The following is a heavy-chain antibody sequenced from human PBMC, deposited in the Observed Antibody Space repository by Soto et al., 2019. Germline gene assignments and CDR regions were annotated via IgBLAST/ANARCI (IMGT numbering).Heavy chain of an antibody. D-gene: IGHD3-3*01. V-gene: IGHV4-59*08. CDR2: IYYSGST. CDR3: ARRWSRTFDY. CDR1: GGSISSYY. Sequence: QVQLQESGPGLVKPSETLSLTCTVSGGSISSYYWSWIRQPPGKGLEWIGYIYYSGSTNYNPSLTRRVTIPVDTSKNQFPLKMSSVTAADTAVYYCARRWSRTFDYWGQGTLVTVSS. J-gene: IGHJ4*02.